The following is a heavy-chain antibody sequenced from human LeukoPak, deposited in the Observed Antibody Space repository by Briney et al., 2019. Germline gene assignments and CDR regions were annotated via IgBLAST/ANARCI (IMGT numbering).Heavy chain of an antibody. J-gene: IGHJ4*02. CDR3: ARDCIGCHGFDY. D-gene: IGHD2-21*01. CDR1: GYTFTNYG. Sequence: ASVKVSCKASGYTFTNYGITWVRQAPGQGLEWMGWVSAYADNTNYVPKAQGRVTMTTDTSTSTAYMELRSLISDGTAVYYCARDCIGCHGFDYWGQGTLVTVSS. V-gene: IGHV1-18*01. CDR2: VSAYADNT.